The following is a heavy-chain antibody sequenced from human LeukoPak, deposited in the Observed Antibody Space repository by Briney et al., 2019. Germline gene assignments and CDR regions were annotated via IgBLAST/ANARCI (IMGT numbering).Heavy chain of an antibody. V-gene: IGHV4-59*01. D-gene: IGHD1-26*01. CDR3: ARGRSNYYGMNV. CDR2: IYYNGNT. CDR1: DVSINSYY. Sequence: PSETLSLTCSVSDVSINSYYWNWIRRPPGKGLEWIGYIYYNGNTNYSPSLKSRVAMSVDTSKNLFSLKVSSVTAADTAVYYCARGRSNYYGMNVWGQGTTVTVSS. J-gene: IGHJ6*02.